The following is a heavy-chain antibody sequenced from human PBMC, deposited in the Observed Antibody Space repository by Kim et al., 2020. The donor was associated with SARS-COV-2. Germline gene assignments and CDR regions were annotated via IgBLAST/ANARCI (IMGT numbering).Heavy chain of an antibody. CDR3: ARDAWQKPDY. J-gene: IGHJ4*02. CDR2: ISTSGTVM. Sequence: GGSLRLSCVVSGFTLNTFQMIWVRQAPGKGLEWISFISTSGTVMSYADSVKGRFTISRDSAKNSLYLQMNSLRAEDTAVYYCARDAWQKPDYWGQGTLVT. D-gene: IGHD3-16*01. CDR1: GFTLNTFQ. V-gene: IGHV3-48*03.